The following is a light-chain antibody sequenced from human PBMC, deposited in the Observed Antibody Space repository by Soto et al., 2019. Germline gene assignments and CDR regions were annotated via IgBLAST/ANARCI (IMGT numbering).Light chain of an antibody. CDR3: SSYASASPLV. Sequence: QSALTQPASVSGSPGQSITISCTGTSSDVGVYDFVSWHQHHPGQAPKLIIYEVSSRPSGVSNRFSGSRSGNTASLTISGLQAQDEAHYYCSSYASASPLVFGGGTKVTVL. J-gene: IGLJ2*01. CDR1: SSDVGVYDF. CDR2: EVS. V-gene: IGLV2-14*01.